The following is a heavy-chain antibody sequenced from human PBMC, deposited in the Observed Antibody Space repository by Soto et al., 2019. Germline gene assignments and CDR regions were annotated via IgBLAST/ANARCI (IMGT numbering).Heavy chain of an antibody. CDR2: ITPIFGTA. Sequence: QVQLVQSGAEVKKPESSVKVSCKASGGTFSSYAISWVRQAPGQGLEWMGGITPIFGTANYAQKFQGRVTITADESTSTAYMELSSLRSEDTAVYYCARSGVVGATYYYYYGMDVWGQGTTVTVSS. CDR3: ARSGVVGATYYYYYGMDV. CDR1: GGTFSSYA. D-gene: IGHD1-26*01. V-gene: IGHV1-69*01. J-gene: IGHJ6*02.